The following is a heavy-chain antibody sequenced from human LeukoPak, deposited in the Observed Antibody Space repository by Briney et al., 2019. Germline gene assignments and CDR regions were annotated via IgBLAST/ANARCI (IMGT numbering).Heavy chain of an antibody. J-gene: IGHJ4*02. CDR3: ARDYKYAFDH. D-gene: IGHD5-24*01. CDR1: GFTFSDYS. Sequence: GGSLRLSCAASGFTFSDYSMNWVRQAPGKGLEWISYIGIDSGNTNYADSVKGRFTISGDKAKNSPYLQMNSLRVEDTAVYYCARDYKYAFDHWGQGPLVTVSS. V-gene: IGHV3-48*01. CDR2: IGIDSGNT.